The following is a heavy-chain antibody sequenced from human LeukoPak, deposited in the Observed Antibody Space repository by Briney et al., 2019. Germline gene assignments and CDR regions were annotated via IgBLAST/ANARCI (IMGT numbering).Heavy chain of an antibody. V-gene: IGHV3-48*03. CDR3: ARSLGGTGSRY. CDR1: GFAFSSYE. J-gene: IGHJ4*02. CDR2: SSSGSTI. D-gene: IGHD3-16*01. Sequence: PGGSLRLSCAASGFAFSSYEMNWVRQAPGKGLEWVSYSSSGSTIYNADSVKGRFTISRDNAKNSLYLQMNSLRAEDTAVYYCARSLGGTGSRYWGQGTLVTVSS.